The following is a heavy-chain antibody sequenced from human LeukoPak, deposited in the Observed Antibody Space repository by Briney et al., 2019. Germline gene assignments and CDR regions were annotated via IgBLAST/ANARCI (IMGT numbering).Heavy chain of an antibody. V-gene: IGHV4-34*01. J-gene: IGHJ5*02. CDR3: ARGLEGWSGFGSWFDP. D-gene: IGHD3-3*01. Sequence: SETLSLTCAVYGGSFSGYYWSWIRQPPGKGLEWIGEINHSGSTNYNPSLKSRVTISVDTSKNQFSLKLSSVTAADTAVYYCARGLEGWSGFGSWFDPWGQGTLVTVSS. CDR1: GGSFSGYY. CDR2: INHSGST.